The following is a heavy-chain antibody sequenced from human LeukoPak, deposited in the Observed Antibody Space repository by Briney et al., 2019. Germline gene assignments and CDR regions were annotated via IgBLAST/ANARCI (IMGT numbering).Heavy chain of an antibody. D-gene: IGHD3-10*01. Sequence: GESLKISCEGSGYSFTNYWIGWVRQMPGKGLEWMGIIYPGDSHTRYSPSFQDQVTISADMSINTAYLQWSSLKASDTAMYYCAREPYGYASSATLGSYNWFDPWGQGTLVTVSS. V-gene: IGHV5-51*01. CDR3: AREPYGYASSATLGSYNWFDP. CDR1: GYSFTNYW. J-gene: IGHJ5*02. CDR2: IYPGDSHT.